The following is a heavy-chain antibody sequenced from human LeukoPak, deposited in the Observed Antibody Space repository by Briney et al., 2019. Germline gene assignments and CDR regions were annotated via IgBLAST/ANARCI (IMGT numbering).Heavy chain of an antibody. CDR3: AKDSDWQQLALYFDY. CDR1: GFTFDDYA. CDR2: ISWNSGSI. V-gene: IGHV3-9*01. Sequence: GRSLRLSCAASGFTFDDYAMHWVRQAPGKGLERVSGISWNSGSIGYADSVKGRFTISRDNAKNSLYLQMNSLRAEDTALYYCAKDSDWQQLALYFDYWGQGTLVTVSS. D-gene: IGHD6-13*01. J-gene: IGHJ4*02.